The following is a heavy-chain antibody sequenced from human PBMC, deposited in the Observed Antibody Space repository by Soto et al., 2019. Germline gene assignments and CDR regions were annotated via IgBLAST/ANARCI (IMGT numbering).Heavy chain of an antibody. D-gene: IGHD6-19*01. CDR1: GYTFTSYA. Sequence: QVQLVQSGAEEKKPGASVKVSCKASGYTFTSYAMHWVRQAPGQRLEWMGWINAGNGNTKYSQKYQGRVTITRDTSAGTDYRELSSLRSEDTAVYYCARHGSGWDYWGQGTLVTVSS. CDR3: ARHGSGWDY. V-gene: IGHV1-3*05. CDR2: INAGNGNT. J-gene: IGHJ4*02.